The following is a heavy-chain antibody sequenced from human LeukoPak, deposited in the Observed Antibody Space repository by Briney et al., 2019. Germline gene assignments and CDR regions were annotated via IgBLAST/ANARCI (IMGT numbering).Heavy chain of an antibody. V-gene: IGHV1-69*05. CDR2: IIPIFGTA. Sequence: SVKVSCKASGGIFSSYAISWVRQAPGQGLEWMGGIIPIFGTANYAQKFQGRVMITTDESTSTAYMELSILRSEDTAVYYWTRAPHYYDSSSPFQYWGQGTLVSVSS. CDR1: GGIFSSYA. CDR3: TRAPHYYDSSSPFQY. J-gene: IGHJ1*01. D-gene: IGHD3-22*01.